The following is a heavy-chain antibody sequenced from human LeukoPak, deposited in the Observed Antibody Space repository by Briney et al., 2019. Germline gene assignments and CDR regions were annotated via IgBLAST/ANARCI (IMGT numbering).Heavy chain of an antibody. CDR2: IRTDGDT. CDR3: ARDARVGDPLDY. V-gene: IGHV3-74*01. CDR1: GFTFSNYW. J-gene: IGHJ4*01. D-gene: IGHD4-17*01. Sequence: GGSLRLSCAASGFTFSNYWMHWVRRAPDKGLMWVSRIRTDGDTSYADSVRGRFTISRDNSKNTLYLQMNSLRAEDTAVYYCARDARVGDPLDYWGQGTLVTVSS.